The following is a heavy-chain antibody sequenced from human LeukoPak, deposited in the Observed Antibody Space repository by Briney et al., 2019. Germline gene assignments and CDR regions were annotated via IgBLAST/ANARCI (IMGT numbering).Heavy chain of an antibody. V-gene: IGHV3-23*01. CDR2: ISGSGGTT. Sequence: GGSLRLSCAASGFTFSSYGMTWVRQAPGKGLEWVSTISGSGGTTYYADSVKGRFTISRDNSKNTLYLQMNSLRVEDTAVYYCARRVYCSSTSCYTLIDYWGQGTLVTVSS. CDR3: ARRVYCSSTSCYTLIDY. J-gene: IGHJ4*02. D-gene: IGHD2-2*02. CDR1: GFTFSSYG.